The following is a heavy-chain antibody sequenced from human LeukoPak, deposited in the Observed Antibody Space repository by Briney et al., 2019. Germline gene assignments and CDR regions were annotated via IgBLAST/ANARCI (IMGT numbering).Heavy chain of an antibody. V-gene: IGHV1-2*02. CDR2: INPNSGGT. Sequence: GASVKVSCKASGYTFTGYYMHWVRQAPGQGLEWMGWINPNSGGTNYAQKFQGRVTMTRDTSISTAYMELSRLRSDDTAVYYCASLGYCSSTSCSNYYYYMDVWGKGTTVTVSS. D-gene: IGHD2-2*01. CDR1: GYTFTGYY. J-gene: IGHJ6*03. CDR3: ASLGYCSSTSCSNYYYYMDV.